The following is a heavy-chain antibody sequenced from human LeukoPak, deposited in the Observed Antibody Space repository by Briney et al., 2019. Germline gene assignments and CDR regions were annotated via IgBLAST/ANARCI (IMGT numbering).Heavy chain of an antibody. Sequence: GGSLRLSCAASGFTFDDYAMHWVRQAPGKGLEWVSSISSSSSYIYYADSVKGRFTISRDNAKNSLYLQMNSLRAEDTAVYYCAKDQMRLRSYYYMDVWGKGTTVTVSS. CDR2: ISSSSSYI. D-gene: IGHD6-25*01. CDR3: AKDQMRLRSYYYMDV. V-gene: IGHV3-21*01. CDR1: GFTFDDYA. J-gene: IGHJ6*03.